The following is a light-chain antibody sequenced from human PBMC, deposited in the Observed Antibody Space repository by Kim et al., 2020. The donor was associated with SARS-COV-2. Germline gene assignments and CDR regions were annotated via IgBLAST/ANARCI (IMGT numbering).Light chain of an antibody. Sequence: SYELTQPPSVSVAPGKTARITCGGNNIGSKSVHWYQQKPGQAPVLVIYYDSDRPSGIPERFSGSNSGNTATLTISRVEAGDEADYYCQVWDSSSDSVVFDGGAQLTVL. CDR1: NIGSKS. J-gene: IGLJ2*01. CDR2: YDS. CDR3: QVWDSSSDSVV. V-gene: IGLV3-21*04.